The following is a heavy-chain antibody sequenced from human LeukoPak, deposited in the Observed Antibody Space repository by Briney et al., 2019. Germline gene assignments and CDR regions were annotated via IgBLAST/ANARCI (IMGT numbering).Heavy chain of an antibody. Sequence: ASVKVSCKASGYTFTGYYMHWVRQAPGKGLEWMGGFDPEDGETIYAQKFQGRVTMTEDTSTDTAYMELSSLRSEDTAVYYCATSVAGPYYFDYWGQGTLVTVSS. D-gene: IGHD6-19*01. V-gene: IGHV1-24*01. J-gene: IGHJ4*02. CDR2: FDPEDGET. CDR3: ATSVAGPYYFDY. CDR1: GYTFTGYY.